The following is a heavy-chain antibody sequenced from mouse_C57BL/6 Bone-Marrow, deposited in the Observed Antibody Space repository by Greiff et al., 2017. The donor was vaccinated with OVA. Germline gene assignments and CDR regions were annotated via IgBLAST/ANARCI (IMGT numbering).Heavy chain of an antibody. D-gene: IGHD1-1*01. J-gene: IGHJ4*01. CDR3: ARRNLLLRYYAMDD. V-gene: IGHV1-55*01. Sequence: QVQLQQPGAELVKPGASVKMSCTASGYTFTSYWITWVKQRPGQGLEWIGDIYPGSGSTNYTEKFKSKATLTVDTSSSTAYMQLSSLTSDDSAVYYCARRNLLLRYYAMDDWGQGTSVTVSS. CDR1: GYTFTSYW. CDR2: IYPGSGST.